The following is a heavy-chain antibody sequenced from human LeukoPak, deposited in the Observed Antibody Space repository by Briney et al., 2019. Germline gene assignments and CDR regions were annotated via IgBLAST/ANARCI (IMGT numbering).Heavy chain of an antibody. J-gene: IGHJ5*02. D-gene: IGHD3-10*01. V-gene: IGHV4-61*02. Sequence: PSQTLSLTCTVSGGSISSGSYYWSWIRQPAGKGLEWIGRIYTSGSTNYNPSLKSRVTISVDTSKNQFSLKLSSVTAADTAVYYCARDGWVRPSSELDPWGQGTLVTVSS. CDR1: GGSISSGSYY. CDR2: IYTSGST. CDR3: ARDGWVRPSSELDP.